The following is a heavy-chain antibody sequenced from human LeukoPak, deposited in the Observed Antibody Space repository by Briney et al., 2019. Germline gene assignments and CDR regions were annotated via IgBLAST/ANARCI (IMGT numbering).Heavy chain of an antibody. CDR1: GFTFRSYA. J-gene: IGHJ4*02. CDR2: ISYDGSNK. D-gene: IGHD3-10*01. CDR3: ARGGGTMVRGVFDY. V-gene: IGHV3-30*01. Sequence: GRSLRLSCAASGFTFRSYAMHWVRQAPGKGLEWVAIISYDGSNKYSADSVKGRFTISRDNSKNTLYLQMNGLRAEDTAVYYCARGGGTMVRGVFDYWGQGTLVTVSS.